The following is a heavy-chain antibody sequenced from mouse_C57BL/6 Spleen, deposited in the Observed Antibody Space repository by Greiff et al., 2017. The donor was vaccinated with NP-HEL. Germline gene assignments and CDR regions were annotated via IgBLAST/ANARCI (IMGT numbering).Heavy chain of an antibody. V-gene: IGHV5-4*03. CDR2: ISDGGSYT. D-gene: IGHD4-1*01. Sequence: DVKLVESGGGLVKPGGSLKLSCAASGFTFSSYAMSWVRQTPEKRLEWVATISDGGSYTYYPDNVKGRFTISRDNAKNNLYLQMSHLKSEDTAMYYCARAGGEAMDYWGQGTSVTVSS. J-gene: IGHJ4*01. CDR3: ARAGGEAMDY. CDR1: GFTFSSYA.